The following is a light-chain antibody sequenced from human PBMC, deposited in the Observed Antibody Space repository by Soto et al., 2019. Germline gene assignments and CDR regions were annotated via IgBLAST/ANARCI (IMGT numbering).Light chain of an antibody. CDR3: TSRTTSNSYV. V-gene: IGLV2-14*01. CDR1: NSDVGGYNY. J-gene: IGLJ1*01. Sequence: QSALTQPAAVSGSPAQSITISCTGTNSDVGGYNYVSWYQQHPGKAPKLMIFDVSNRPSGVSNRFSGSKSGNTASLTISGLQAEDEADYYCTSRTTSNSYVFGTGTKLTVL. CDR2: DVS.